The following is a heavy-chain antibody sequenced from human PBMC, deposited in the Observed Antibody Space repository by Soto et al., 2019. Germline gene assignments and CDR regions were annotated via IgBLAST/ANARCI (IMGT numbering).Heavy chain of an antibody. V-gene: IGHV4-34*01. CDR2: INHSGST. CDR3: ASGRAEKRGYSYGRPKYYGMDV. D-gene: IGHD5-18*01. J-gene: IGHJ6*02. CDR1: GGSFSGYY. Sequence: SEPLSLTCAVYGGSFSGYYWSWIRQPPGKGLEWIGEINHSGSTNYNPSLKSRVTISVDTSKNQFSLKLSSVTAADTAVYYCASGRAEKRGYSYGRPKYYGMDVWGQGTTVTVSS.